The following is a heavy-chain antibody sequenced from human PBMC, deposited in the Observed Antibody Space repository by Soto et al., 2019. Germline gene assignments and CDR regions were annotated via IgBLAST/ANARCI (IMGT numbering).Heavy chain of an antibody. CDR2: IYPGDSDT. Sequence: GSLKSSFQGVGYRFTNYWLGVVRRVPGKGLEWMGIIYPGDSDTRYSPSFQGQVTISADKSISTAYLQWSSLKASDTAMYYCARLPEGSGSPTDYWGQGTLVTVSS. J-gene: IGHJ4*02. V-gene: IGHV5-51*01. CDR3: ARLPEGSGSPTDY. D-gene: IGHD1-26*01. CDR1: GYRFTNYW.